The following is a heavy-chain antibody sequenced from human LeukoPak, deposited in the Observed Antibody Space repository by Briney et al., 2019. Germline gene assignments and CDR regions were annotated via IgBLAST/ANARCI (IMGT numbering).Heavy chain of an antibody. CDR3: ATSTSGYYYVAEYSQH. V-gene: IGHV1-24*01. CDR2: FDPEDGET. Sequence: ASVKVSCKVSGYTLTELSMHWVRQAPGKGLEWMGGFDPEDGETIYAQKFQGRVTMTEDTSTDTAYMELSSLRSEDTAVYYCATSTSGYYYVAEYSQHWGQGTLVTVSS. D-gene: IGHD3-22*01. J-gene: IGHJ1*01. CDR1: GYTLTELS.